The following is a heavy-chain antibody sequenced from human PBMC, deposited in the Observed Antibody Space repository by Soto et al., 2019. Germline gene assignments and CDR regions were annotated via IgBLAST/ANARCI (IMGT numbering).Heavy chain of an antibody. D-gene: IGHD3-10*01. V-gene: IGHV1-3*05. CDR1: GYTFTKNA. Sequence: QVQLVQSGAEEKKPGASVKVSSRASGYTFTKNAMHWVRQAPGQRLEWMGWINAGNSNTKYSQKFQGRVSITRDTSASTAYMELSSLRSEDTAVYYCARGGPPIDYWGQGTLVTVSS. CDR2: INAGNSNT. J-gene: IGHJ4*02. CDR3: ARGGPPIDY.